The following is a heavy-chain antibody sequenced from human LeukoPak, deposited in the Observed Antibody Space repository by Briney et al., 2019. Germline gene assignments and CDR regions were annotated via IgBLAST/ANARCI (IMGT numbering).Heavy chain of an antibody. CDR3: ARHPVRGFLEWFGDVDYFDY. CDR1: GGSISSSSYY. V-gene: IGHV4-39*01. CDR2: IYYSGST. J-gene: IGHJ4*02. D-gene: IGHD3-3*01. Sequence: PSETLSLTCTVSGGSISSSSYYWGWIRQPPGKGLEWIGSIYYSGSTYYNPSLKSRVTISVDTSKNQFSLKLSSVTAADTAVYYCARHPVRGFLEWFGDVDYFDYWGQGTLVTVSS.